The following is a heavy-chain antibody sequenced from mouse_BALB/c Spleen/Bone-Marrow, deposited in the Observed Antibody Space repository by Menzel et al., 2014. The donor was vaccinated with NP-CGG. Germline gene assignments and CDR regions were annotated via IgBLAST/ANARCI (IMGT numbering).Heavy chain of an antibody. J-gene: IGHJ2*01. CDR2: ITPYNDDT. D-gene: IGHD4-1*01. CDR3: ARWGGTPYFDY. V-gene: IGHV1-14*01. CDR1: GYTFTSYL. Sequence: QLVESGPELVKPGASVKMSCKASGYTFTSYLIHWVKQKPGQGLAWIGYITPYNDDTKYNEKFKGKATLTSDKSSSTAYMELSSLTSEDSAVGYCARWGGTPYFDYWGQGTTLTVPS.